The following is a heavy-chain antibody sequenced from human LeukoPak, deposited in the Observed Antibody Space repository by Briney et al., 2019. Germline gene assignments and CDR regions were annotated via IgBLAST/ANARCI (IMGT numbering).Heavy chain of an antibody. CDR2: ISSSGSTI. CDR1: GFTFSDYY. V-gene: IGHV3-11*01. CDR3: ARDQLVIAYCGGDCYTERAFDI. J-gene: IGHJ3*02. D-gene: IGHD2-21*02. Sequence: GGSLRLSCAASGFTFSDYYMSWIRQAPGKGLEWVSYISSSGSTIYYADSVKGRFTISRDNAKNSLYLQMNSLRAEDTAVYYCARDQLVIAYCGGDCYTERAFDIWGQGTMVTVSS.